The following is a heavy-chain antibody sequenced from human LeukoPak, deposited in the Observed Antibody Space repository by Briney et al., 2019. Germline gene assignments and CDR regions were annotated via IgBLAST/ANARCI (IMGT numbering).Heavy chain of an antibody. Sequence: GGSLRLSCAASGFTVSSNYMSWVRQAPGKGLEWVSLIYSGGSTYYADSVKGRFTISRDNSKNTLYLQMNSLRAEDTAVYYCARVGYTSGQYRNWGQGTLVTVSS. V-gene: IGHV3-53*01. CDR3: ARVGYTSGQYRN. CDR2: IYSGGST. D-gene: IGHD6-19*01. J-gene: IGHJ4*02. CDR1: GFTVSSNY.